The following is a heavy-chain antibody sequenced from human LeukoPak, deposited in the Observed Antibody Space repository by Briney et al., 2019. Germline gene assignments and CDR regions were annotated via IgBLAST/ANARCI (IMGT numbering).Heavy chain of an antibody. D-gene: IGHD5-18*01. V-gene: IGHV4-61*05. CDR2: IYYGGST. J-gene: IGHJ6*02. Sequence: SETLSLTCTVSGGSISGSYYYWGWIRQPPGKGLEWTGYIYYGGSTNYNPSLKSRVTISVDTSKNQFSLKLSSVTAADTAVYYCARVTAVASAENYYYGMDVWGQGTTVTVSS. CDR1: GGSISGSYYY. CDR3: ARVTAVASAENYYYGMDV.